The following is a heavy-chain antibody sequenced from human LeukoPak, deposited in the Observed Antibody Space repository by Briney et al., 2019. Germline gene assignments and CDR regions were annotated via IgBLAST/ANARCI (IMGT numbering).Heavy chain of an antibody. Sequence: GESLKISCKGSGYSFTSYWIGWVRQMPGKGLEWMGIIYPGDSDTRYSPSFQGQVTISADKSISTAYLQWSSLKALDTAMYYCARQGRLRFLEWFPPASFDYWGQGTLVTVSS. CDR2: IYPGDSDT. CDR3: ARQGRLRFLEWFPPASFDY. CDR1: GYSFTSYW. D-gene: IGHD3-3*01. V-gene: IGHV5-51*01. J-gene: IGHJ4*02.